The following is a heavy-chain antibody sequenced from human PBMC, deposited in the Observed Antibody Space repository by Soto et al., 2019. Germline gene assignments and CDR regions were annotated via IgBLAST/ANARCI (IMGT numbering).Heavy chain of an antibody. J-gene: IGHJ4*02. D-gene: IGHD3-22*01. V-gene: IGHV3-23*01. CDR1: GFTFSSYA. CDR2: IGGSADST. Sequence: PGGSLRLSCAASGFTFSSYAMSWVRQAPGKGLEWVSSIGGSADSTYYADSVKGRFTISRDNSKSTLFLQMSSLRAEDTAVYYCAKQMRSSAYTGTDYWGQGTLVTVSS. CDR3: AKQMRSSAYTGTDY.